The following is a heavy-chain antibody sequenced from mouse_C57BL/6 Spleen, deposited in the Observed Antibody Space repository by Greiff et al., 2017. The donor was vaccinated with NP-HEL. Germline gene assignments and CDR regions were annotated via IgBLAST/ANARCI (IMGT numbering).Heavy chain of an antibody. Sequence: QVQLQQPGAELVMPGASVKLSCKASGYTFTSYWMHWVKQRPGQGLEWIGGIDPSDSYTNYNQKFKGKSTLTVDKSSSTAYMQLSSLTSEDSAVYYCARRDYYGSSYAMDYWGQGTSVTVSS. CDR3: ARRDYYGSSYAMDY. J-gene: IGHJ4*01. CDR2: IDPSDSYT. D-gene: IGHD1-1*01. V-gene: IGHV1-69*01. CDR1: GYTFTSYW.